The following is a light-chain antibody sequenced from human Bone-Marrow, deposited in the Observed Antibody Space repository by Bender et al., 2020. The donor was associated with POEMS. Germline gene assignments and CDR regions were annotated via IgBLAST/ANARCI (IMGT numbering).Light chain of an antibody. CDR2: NNS. J-gene: IGLJ3*02. Sequence: QSVLTQPPSVSGAPGQRVTISCIGTSSNIGANYDVHWYQQLPGAAPKLVIFNNSQRPSGVPDRFSGSNSGTSASLAISGLLSDDEADFYCATWDDSLNGWVFGGVTKLTVL. V-gene: IGLV1-44*01. CDR3: ATWDDSLNGWV. CDR1: SSNIGANYD.